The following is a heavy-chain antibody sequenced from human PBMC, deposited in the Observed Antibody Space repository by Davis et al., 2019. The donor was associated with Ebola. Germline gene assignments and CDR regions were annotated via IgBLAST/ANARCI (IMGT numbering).Heavy chain of an antibody. CDR3: ATMVAGYFDY. J-gene: IGHJ4*02. CDR2: ISGGSSTI. Sequence: GESLKISCVGSGFTFYSYSVNWVRQAPGKGLEWLSYISGGSSTIYYADSVKGRFTISRDNAKNSLYLQMNRLRGEDSAVYYCATMVAGYFDYWGQGSLVTVSS. V-gene: IGHV3-48*01. D-gene: IGHD4/OR15-4a*01. CDR1: GFTFYSYS.